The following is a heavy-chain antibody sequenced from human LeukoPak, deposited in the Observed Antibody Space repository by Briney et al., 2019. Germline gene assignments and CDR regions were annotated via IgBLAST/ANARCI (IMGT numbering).Heavy chain of an antibody. J-gene: IGHJ4*02. Sequence: SETLSLTCTVSGGSISNAAYYWSWIRQHPGKGLEWIGYIYYSGSTYYNPSLKSRVTISVDTSKNQFSLELSSVTAADTAVYYCASCSGGSCYHFDYWGQGTLVTVSS. CDR2: IYYSGST. D-gene: IGHD2-15*01. CDR1: GGSISNAAYY. V-gene: IGHV4-31*03. CDR3: ASCSGGSCYHFDY.